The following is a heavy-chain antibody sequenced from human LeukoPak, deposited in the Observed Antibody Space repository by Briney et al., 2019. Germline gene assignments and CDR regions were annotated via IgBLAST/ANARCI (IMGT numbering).Heavy chain of an antibody. D-gene: IGHD5-12*01. CDR1: GYTFTVYY. CDR2: INPNSGGT. J-gene: IGHJ4*02. CDR3: ARDYSGYPELWGFDY. Sequence: ASVKVSCKASGYTFTVYYMHWVRQAPGQGLEWMGWINPNSGGTHYAQKFQGRVTMTRGTSISTAYMELSRLRSDDTAVYYCARDYSGYPELWGFDYWGQGTLVTVSS. V-gene: IGHV1-2*02.